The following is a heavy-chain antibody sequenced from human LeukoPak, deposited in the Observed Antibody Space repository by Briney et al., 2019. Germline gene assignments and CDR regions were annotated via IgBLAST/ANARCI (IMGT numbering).Heavy chain of an antibody. CDR2: ISAYNGNT. J-gene: IGHJ4*02. CDR1: GYTFTSYG. Sequence: GASVKVSCKASGYTFTSYGISWVRQAPGQGLEWMGWISAYNGNTNYAQKLQGRVTMTTDTSTSTAYMELRSLRSDDTAVYYCARVAERHLDYYFDYWGQGTLVTVSS. D-gene: IGHD6-25*01. V-gene: IGHV1-18*01. CDR3: ARVAERHLDYYFDY.